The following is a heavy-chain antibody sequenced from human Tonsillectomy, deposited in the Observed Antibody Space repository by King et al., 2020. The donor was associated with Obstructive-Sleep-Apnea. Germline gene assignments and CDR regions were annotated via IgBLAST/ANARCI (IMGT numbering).Heavy chain of an antibody. Sequence: VQLVESGGGVVQPGGSLRLSCTASGFIFSNYGMHWVRQAPGKGLEWVAFIWFDGSDKYYGDSVKGRFTISRDNSENTLYLQMNSLRAEDTAVYYCFPAERWLVLIDYWGQGTLVTVSS. CDR3: FPAERWLVLIDY. V-gene: IGHV3-30*02. D-gene: IGHD6-19*01. CDR2: IWFDGSDK. CDR1: GFIFSNYG. J-gene: IGHJ4*02.